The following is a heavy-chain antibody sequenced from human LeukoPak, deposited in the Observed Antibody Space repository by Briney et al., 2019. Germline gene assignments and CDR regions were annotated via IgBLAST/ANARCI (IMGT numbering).Heavy chain of an antibody. V-gene: IGHV1-2*02. CDR2: INTISGGT. D-gene: IGHD6-19*01. CDR3: ASDIAVAGTRSEYYYYYYGIDV. Sequence: ASVKLSCKASGYTFTGYYMHWVRQAPGQGLEWMGWINTISGGTKYAQKYQGRVTMTRDTYISTAYMELSRLRSDDTAVYYCASDIAVAGTRSEYYYYYYGIDVWGQGTTVTGSS. CDR1: GYTFTGYY. J-gene: IGHJ6*02.